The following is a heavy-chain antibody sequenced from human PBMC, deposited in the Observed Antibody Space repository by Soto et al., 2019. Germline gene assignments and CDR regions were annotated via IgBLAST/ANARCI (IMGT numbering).Heavy chain of an antibody. J-gene: IGHJ5*02. CDR2: ISYSGSNK. Sequence: GGSLRLSCAASGFTFSDYGMHWVRQAPGEGLEWVALISYSGSNKYYADSVKGRFTISRDNSKNTLYLQMTSLRAEDTAVYYCSKDKVTRGRSSNWFDPWGQGALVPVYS. CDR3: SKDKVTRGRSSNWFDP. D-gene: IGHD1-26*01. CDR1: GFTFSDYG. V-gene: IGHV3-30*18.